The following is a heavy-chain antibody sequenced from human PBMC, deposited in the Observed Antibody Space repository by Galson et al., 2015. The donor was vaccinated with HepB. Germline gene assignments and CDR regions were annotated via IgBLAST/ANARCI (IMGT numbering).Heavy chain of an antibody. J-gene: IGHJ6*02. Sequence: SVKVSCKASGYTFSNYGFSWVRQAPGQGLEWMGWISVYNGNTNYAQKFQDRVTMTTDTSTSTACMELGSLRSDDTAVYYCARDVGWLGDRRTYYYGMDVWGQGTTVTVSS. CDR3: ARDVGWLGDRRTYYYGMDV. CDR1: GYTFSNYG. V-gene: IGHV1-18*04. D-gene: IGHD3-10*01. CDR2: ISVYNGNT.